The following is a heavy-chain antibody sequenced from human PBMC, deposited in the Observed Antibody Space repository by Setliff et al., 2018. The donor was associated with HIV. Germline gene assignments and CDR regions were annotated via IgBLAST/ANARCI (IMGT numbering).Heavy chain of an antibody. J-gene: IGHJ6*03. CDR1: GFTFDSYS. CDR2: ISGLGGGTI. V-gene: IGHV3-48*01. CDR3: ARAGVVEGYYYYYMDV. D-gene: IGHD2-15*01. Sequence: PAGSLRLSCATSGFTFDSYSIIWVRQAPGKGLEWVSYISGLGGGTIYYADSVRGRFTISRDDAEKSVYLQMNSLRAEDTAVYYCARAGVVEGYYYYYMDVWGKGTTVTVSS.